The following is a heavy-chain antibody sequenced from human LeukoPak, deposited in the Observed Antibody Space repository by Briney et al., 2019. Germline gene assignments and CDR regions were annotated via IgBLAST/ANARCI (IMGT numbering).Heavy chain of an antibody. Sequence: PGGSLRLSCAASGFTFSSYGMHWVRQAPGKGLEWVAVIWYDGSSKYYADSVKGRFTISRDNSKNTLYLQMNSLRAEDTAVYYCARLWELEGAFDIWGQGTMVTVSS. D-gene: IGHD1-26*01. J-gene: IGHJ3*02. CDR2: IWYDGSSK. V-gene: IGHV3-33*01. CDR3: ARLWELEGAFDI. CDR1: GFTFSSYG.